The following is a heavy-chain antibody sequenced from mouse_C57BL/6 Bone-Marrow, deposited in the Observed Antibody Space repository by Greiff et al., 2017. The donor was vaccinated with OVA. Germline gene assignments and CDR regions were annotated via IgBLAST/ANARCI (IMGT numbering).Heavy chain of an antibody. D-gene: IGHD1-1*01. J-gene: IGHJ4*01. CDR3: ASPYYGSSPYYAMDY. Sequence: EVQLQQSGAELVKPGASVKLSCTASGFNIKDYYMHWVKQRTEQGLEWIGRIDPEDGETKYAPKFQGKATITADTSSNTAYLQLSSLTSEYTAVYYCASPYYGSSPYYAMDYWGQGTSVTVSS. CDR1: GFNIKDYY. V-gene: IGHV14-2*01. CDR2: IDPEDGET.